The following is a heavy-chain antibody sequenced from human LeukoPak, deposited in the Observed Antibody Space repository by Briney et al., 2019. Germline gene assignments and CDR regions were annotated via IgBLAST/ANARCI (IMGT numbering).Heavy chain of an antibody. CDR1: GGSISSYY. CDR3: ARSVQYYYDSSGYHPYYFDY. D-gene: IGHD3-22*01. J-gene: IGHJ4*02. CDR2: IYYSGST. V-gene: IGHV4-59*01. Sequence: SETLSLTCTVSGGSISSYYWSWSRQPPGKGLGWRGYIYYSGSTNYNPSLKSRVTISVGTSKNQSSLKLSSVTAADTAVYYCARSVQYYYDSSGYHPYYFDYWGQGTLVTVSS.